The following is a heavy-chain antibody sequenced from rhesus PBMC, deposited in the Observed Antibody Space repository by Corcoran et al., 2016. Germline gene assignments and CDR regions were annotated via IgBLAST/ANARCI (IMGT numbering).Heavy chain of an antibody. D-gene: IGHD7-45*01. V-gene: IGHV1-111*02. CDR3: ATSLTGDRYFDY. Sequence: EVQLVQSGAEVKKPGASVKISCKASGYTFTDYYLHWVRQSPGKGLEWMGRFDPEDGEAKHRQKYKERVTITADTSKDTAYMELSSLRSEDTAVYYCATSLTGDRYFDYWGQGVLVTVSS. CDR2: FDPEDGEA. CDR1: GYTFTDYY. J-gene: IGHJ4*01.